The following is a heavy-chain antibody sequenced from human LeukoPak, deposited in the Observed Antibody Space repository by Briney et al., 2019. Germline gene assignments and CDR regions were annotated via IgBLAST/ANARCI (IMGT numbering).Heavy chain of an antibody. Sequence: GGSLRLSCAASGFTFSSYSMNWVRQAPGKGLEWVSYISSSSSTIYYADSVKGRFTISRDNSRNTLYLQMNSLRPEDTAVYYCATSRGYTDYWGQGTLVTVPS. CDR3: ATSRGYTDY. CDR1: GFTFSSYS. J-gene: IGHJ4*02. V-gene: IGHV3-48*01. CDR2: ISSSSSTI. D-gene: IGHD6-25*01.